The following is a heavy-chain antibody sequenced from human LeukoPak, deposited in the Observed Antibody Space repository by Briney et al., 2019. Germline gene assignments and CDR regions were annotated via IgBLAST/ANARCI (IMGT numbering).Heavy chain of an antibody. CDR3: TRDRGSSTLGDY. Sequence: GGSLRLSCTVSGFTFGDYAINWVRQAPGKGLEWVGFIRSKAFGETAEYAASVKGRFTISRDDSKSIAYLQMSSLKTEDTAVYYCTRDRGSSTLGDYWGQGTLVTVSS. D-gene: IGHD7-27*01. CDR1: GFTFGDYA. CDR2: IRSKAFGETA. V-gene: IGHV3-49*04. J-gene: IGHJ4*02.